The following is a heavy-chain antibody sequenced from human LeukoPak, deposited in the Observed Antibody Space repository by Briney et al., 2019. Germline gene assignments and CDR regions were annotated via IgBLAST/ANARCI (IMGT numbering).Heavy chain of an antibody. Sequence: SVKVSCKASGYTFTNYGITWVRQATGQGLEWMGRIIPILGIANYAQKFQGRVTITADKSTSTAYMELSSLRSEDTAVYYCARDRVVGAKRPFDYWGQGTLVTVSS. CDR2: IIPILGIA. V-gene: IGHV1-69*04. CDR1: GYTFTNYG. D-gene: IGHD1-26*01. J-gene: IGHJ4*02. CDR3: ARDRVVGAKRPFDY.